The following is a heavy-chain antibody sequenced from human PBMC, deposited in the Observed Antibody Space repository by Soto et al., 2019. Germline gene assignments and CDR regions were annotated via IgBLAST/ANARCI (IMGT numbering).Heavy chain of an antibody. V-gene: IGHV3-74*01. CDR3: ARDGGGLAQ. J-gene: IGHJ4*02. CDR1: GFTFGSYW. Sequence: GGSLRLSCAASGFTFGSYWMHWVRQAPGKGLVWVSRISPDGTSTSNADSVKGRFTISRDNTKNTLHLQMDSLRVEDTAVYYCARDGGGLAQWGQGTLVTVSS. D-gene: IGHD3-16*01. CDR2: ISPDGTST.